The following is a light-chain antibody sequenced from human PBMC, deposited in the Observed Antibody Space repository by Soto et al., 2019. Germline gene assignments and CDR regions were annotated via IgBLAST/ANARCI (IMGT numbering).Light chain of an antibody. CDR2: GAS. Sequence: ILMTQSPATLSVSPVESATLSCMASQSVSSNLAWYQQKPGQAPRLLIYGASTRATGIPARFSGSGSETEFTLTISSLQAEDSAVYFCQQYNNWPTWTFGQGTKVDIK. V-gene: IGKV3-15*01. CDR1: QSVSSN. J-gene: IGKJ1*01. CDR3: QQYNNWPTWT.